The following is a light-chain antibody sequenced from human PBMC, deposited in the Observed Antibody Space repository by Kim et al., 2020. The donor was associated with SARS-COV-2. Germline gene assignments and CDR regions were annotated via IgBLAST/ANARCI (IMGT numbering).Light chain of an antibody. CDR3: QQLNSYPRR. V-gene: IGKV1-9*01. J-gene: IGKJ1*01. Sequence: DIQLTQSPSFLSASVGDIVTITCRASQGISSYLAWYQQKPGKAPKLLIYAASTLHSGVPSRFSGSGSGTEFTLTISSLQPEEFATYYCQQLNSYPRRFGQGTKMEI. CDR2: AAS. CDR1: QGISSY.